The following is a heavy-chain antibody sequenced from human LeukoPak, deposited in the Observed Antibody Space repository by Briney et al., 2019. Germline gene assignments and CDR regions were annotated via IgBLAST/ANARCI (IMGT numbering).Heavy chain of an antibody. CDR3: AKAASGNWNDVSDY. CDR2: IGYDGTNE. D-gene: IGHD1-1*01. Sequence: GRSLRLSCAASGFTFSSNGMHWVRQAPGKGLEWVALIGYDGTNEYYADSVKGRFTISRDNSKTTLYLQMNSLRAEDTAVYYCAKAASGNWNDVSDYWGQGTLVTVSS. V-gene: IGHV3-33*06. J-gene: IGHJ4*02. CDR1: GFTFSSNG.